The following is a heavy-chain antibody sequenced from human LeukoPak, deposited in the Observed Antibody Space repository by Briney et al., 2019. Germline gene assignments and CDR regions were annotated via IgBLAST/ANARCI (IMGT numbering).Heavy chain of an antibody. D-gene: IGHD3-3*01. J-gene: IGHJ6*02. CDR1: GFTFSYYS. CDR2: ISGSSGYI. CDR3: ARDRAYYDLFRYYYGMDV. V-gene: IGHV3-21*01. Sequence: GGSLRLSCAVSGFTFSYYSMNWVRQAPGKGLEWVSSISGSSGYIFYADSVKGRFTISRDNAKNSLYLQINSLRAEDTAVYYCARDRAYYDLFRYYYGMDVWGQGTTVTVSS.